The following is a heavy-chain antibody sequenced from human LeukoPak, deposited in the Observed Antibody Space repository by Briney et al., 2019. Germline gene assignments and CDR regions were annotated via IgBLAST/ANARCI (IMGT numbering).Heavy chain of an antibody. D-gene: IGHD6-19*01. CDR1: LFTFSIYS. CDR2: ISSSSSTI. V-gene: IGHV3-48*02. J-gene: IGHJ3*02. Sequence: GGSLRLSCAASLFTFSIYSMNGVRDAPGGGGEWVSYISSSSSTIYYADPVKGRFTISRDNAKNSLYMQMNSLRDEDTAVYYCAREGGGIAVADYDAFDIWGEGTMVTVSS. CDR3: AREGGGIAVADYDAFDI.